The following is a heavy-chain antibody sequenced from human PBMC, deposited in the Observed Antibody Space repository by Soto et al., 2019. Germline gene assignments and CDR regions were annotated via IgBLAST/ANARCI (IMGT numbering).Heavy chain of an antibody. D-gene: IGHD2-2*01. V-gene: IGHV3-30*04. CDR1: GFTFRSFS. J-gene: IGHJ4*02. CDR3: ARDKDSSYFPPPYYFAS. CDR2: VSYDGSKT. Sequence: QVELVESGGGVVQPGRSLRVSCSASGFTFRSFSMHWVRQAPGKGLEWVATVSYDGSKTYYAGSVRGRFTISRDNSNNTLSLQMDGLRPEDTAVYFCARDKDSSYFPPPYYFASGGQGILVTVSS.